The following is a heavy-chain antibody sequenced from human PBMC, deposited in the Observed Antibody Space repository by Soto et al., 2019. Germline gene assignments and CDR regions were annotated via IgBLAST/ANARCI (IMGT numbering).Heavy chain of an antibody. V-gene: IGHV1-18*04. CDR2: ISTERDLT. CDR3: ARDPTANRASVYFDL. CDR1: GYTFTNYD. J-gene: IGHJ2*01. D-gene: IGHD1-1*01. Sequence: QVRLVQSEGEVKKPGASVKVSCRASGYTFTNYDISWVRQVPGQGLEWMGWISTERDLTKYAQKFQGRVTMTTDTFTNSAYMDLKSLRFDDAAVYYCARDPTANRASVYFDLWGRGTLVNVSS.